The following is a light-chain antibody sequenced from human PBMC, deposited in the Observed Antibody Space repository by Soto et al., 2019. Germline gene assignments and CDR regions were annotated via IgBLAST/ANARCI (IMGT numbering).Light chain of an antibody. CDR1: QSVSSNY. V-gene: IGKV3-20*01. CDR3: QQYGSSPWT. J-gene: IGKJ1*01. Sequence: EIVLTQSPGTLSLSPGERATLSCRASQSVSSNYLAWYQQKPGQAPRLLIYGASTRANGIPDRFSGRGSGTDFTLTISRLEPEDFAVYYCQQYGSSPWTFGQGTKVDI. CDR2: GAS.